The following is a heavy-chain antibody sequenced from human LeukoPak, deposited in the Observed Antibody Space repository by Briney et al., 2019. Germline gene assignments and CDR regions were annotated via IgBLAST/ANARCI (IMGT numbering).Heavy chain of an antibody. CDR2: ISGSGGTS. Sequence: GGTLRFSCAASAFIFSRFGMIWLPQAPGKGLEGVSAISGSGGTSYYTDSVKDRFTISRDTSKNTLYLQINSLRAEDTAIYDCAKDHLPGIVVADRDYWGQGTLVTVSS. CDR1: AFIFSRFG. V-gene: IGHV3-23*01. CDR3: AKDHLPGIVVADRDY. J-gene: IGHJ4*02. D-gene: IGHD6-19*01.